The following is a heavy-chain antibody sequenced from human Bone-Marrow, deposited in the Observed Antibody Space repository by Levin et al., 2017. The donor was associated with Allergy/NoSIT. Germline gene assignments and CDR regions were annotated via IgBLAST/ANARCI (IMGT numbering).Heavy chain of an antibody. CDR3: AKVIWFGSSSPPFDY. CDR2: IAHDGSHK. J-gene: IGHJ4*02. D-gene: IGHD6-6*01. V-gene: IGHV3-30*18. Sequence: GGSLRLSCAASGFTFSSHGMHWVRQAPGKGLEWVAVIAHDGSHKDYADSVKGRFTISRDNSKNTLDLQMNRLRAEDTAVYYCAKVIWFGSSSPPFDYWGQGILVAVSS. CDR1: GFTFSSHG.